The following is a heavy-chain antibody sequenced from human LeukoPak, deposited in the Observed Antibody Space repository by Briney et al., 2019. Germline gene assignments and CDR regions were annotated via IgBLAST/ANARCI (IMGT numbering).Heavy chain of an antibody. D-gene: IGHD3-22*01. CDR1: GDSISSYY. J-gene: IGHJ4*02. CDR2: IYYSGTT. CDR3: ARETMIVLD. V-gene: IGHV4-59*01. Sequence: SETLSLTCTVSGDSISSYYCDWIRQPPGKGLEWIGYIYYSGTTNYNPSLKSRVTISVDTSKNQFSLKLSSVTAADTAVYYCARETMIVLDWGQGTLVTVSS.